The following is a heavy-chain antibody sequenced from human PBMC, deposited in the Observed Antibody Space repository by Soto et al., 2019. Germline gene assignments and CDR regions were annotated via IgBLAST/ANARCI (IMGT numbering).Heavy chain of an antibody. Sequence: PSETLSLTCSGSGGSVSNKTYYWSWIGQPPGKRLEWIGYVYYSGTTNYNPPLKSRVTISVDLSKNQFSLRLSSVTTADTALYYCARTTAVPNTLRSRYFFDYWGQGPLITVSS. J-gene: IGHJ4*01. V-gene: IGHV4-61*01. D-gene: IGHD4-17*01. CDR3: ARTTAVPNTLRSRYFFDY. CDR1: GGSVSNKTYY. CDR2: VYYSGTT.